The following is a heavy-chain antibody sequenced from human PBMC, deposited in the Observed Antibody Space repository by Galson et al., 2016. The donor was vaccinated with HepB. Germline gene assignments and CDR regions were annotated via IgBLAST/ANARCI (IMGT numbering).Heavy chain of an antibody. CDR2: ISGRGGSE. Sequence: SLRLSCAASGFTFSSYAMSWVRQAPGKGLEWVSGISGRGGSEYYADSVEGRFTISRDNSKNTLYLQMKRLRAEDTAVYYCAKSLLGVTLVSYYYGMGLWGQGTTVTVSS. J-gene: IGHJ6*02. CDR1: GFTFSSYA. V-gene: IGHV3-23*01. CDR3: AKSLLGVTLVSYYYGMGL. D-gene: IGHD2-21*02.